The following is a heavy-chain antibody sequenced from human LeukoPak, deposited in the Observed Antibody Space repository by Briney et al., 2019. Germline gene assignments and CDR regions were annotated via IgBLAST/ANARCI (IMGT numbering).Heavy chain of an antibody. CDR1: GYTFTGYY. Sequence: ASVKVSCKASGYTFTGYYMHWVRQAPGQGLEWMGWINPNSGGTNYAQKFQGRVAMTRDTSISTAYMELSRLRSDDTAVYYCARWASIAARYFDYWGQGTLVTVPS. V-gene: IGHV1-2*02. CDR3: ARWASIAARYFDY. J-gene: IGHJ4*02. CDR2: INPNSGGT. D-gene: IGHD6-6*01.